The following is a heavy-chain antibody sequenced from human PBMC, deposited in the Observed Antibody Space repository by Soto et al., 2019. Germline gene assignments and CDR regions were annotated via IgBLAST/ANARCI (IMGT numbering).Heavy chain of an antibody. CDR3: ARGGRISGVY. D-gene: IGHD1-26*01. CDR1: GYTFTSYD. CDR2: MDPNSGNT. Sequence: ASVKVSCKASGYTFTSYDINWVRQATGQGLEWTGWMDPNSGNTGYAQKFQGRVTMTRNTSISTAYMELSSLRSEDTAMYYCARGGRISGVYWGQGTLVTVSS. J-gene: IGHJ4*02. V-gene: IGHV1-8*01.